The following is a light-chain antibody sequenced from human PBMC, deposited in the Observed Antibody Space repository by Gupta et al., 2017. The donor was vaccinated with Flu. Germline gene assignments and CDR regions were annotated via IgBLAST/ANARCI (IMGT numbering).Light chain of an antibody. V-gene: IGKV1-39*01. CDR1: QTINSF. J-gene: IGKJ3*01. CDR2: AAS. Sequence: DFQMTQSPSSLSASVGDRVTITCRASQTINSFLNWYQQKPGKAPKLLIYAASSLLSGVPSRFTGSGSGTDFTLTISSLQPEDFATYYCQQGDSTPVTFGHGTKVDIK. CDR3: QQGDSTPVT.